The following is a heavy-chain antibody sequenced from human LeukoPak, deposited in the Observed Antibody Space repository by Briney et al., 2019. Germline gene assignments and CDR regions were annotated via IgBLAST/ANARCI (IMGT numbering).Heavy chain of an antibody. V-gene: IGHV3-30*02. J-gene: IGHJ4*02. Sequence: GGSLRLSCAASGFTFSSYGMHWVRQAPGKGLEWVAVIWYDGSNKYYADSVKGRFTISRDNSKNTLYLQMNSLRIEDTAVYYCANSQEVSAVPADSWGQGTLVTVSS. CDR3: ANSQEVSAVPADS. CDR1: GFTFSSYG. CDR2: IWYDGSNK. D-gene: IGHD6-19*01.